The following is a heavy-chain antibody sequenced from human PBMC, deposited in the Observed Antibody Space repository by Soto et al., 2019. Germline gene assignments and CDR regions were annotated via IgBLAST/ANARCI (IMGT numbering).Heavy chain of an antibody. CDR3: ARSQGGSTSLEIYYYYYYGMDV. CDR2: MIPLSVSR. D-gene: IGHD2-2*01. J-gene: IGHJ6*02. CDR1: GSTVGSYA. V-gene: IGHV1-69*13. Sequence: PEMGTWKAPGSTVGSYASRCVRQTPGQLIKRHGVMIPLSVSRIYAQKFQLRATITAVESTIQPYMQLRSLRSEDTAVYYCARSQGGSTSLEIYYYYYYGMDVWGQGTTVTVSS.